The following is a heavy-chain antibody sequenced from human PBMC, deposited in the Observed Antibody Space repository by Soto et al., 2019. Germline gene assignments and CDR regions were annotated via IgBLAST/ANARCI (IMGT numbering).Heavy chain of an antibody. J-gene: IGHJ5*02. CDR3: AKDSSSGPINWFDP. Sequence: SLRLSCAASGFTFSSYGMHWVRQAPGKGLEWVAVISYDGSNKYYADSVKGRFTISRDNSKNTLYLQMNSLRAEDTAVYYCAKDSSSGPINWFDPWGQGTLVTVSS. D-gene: IGHD6-6*01. CDR2: ISYDGSNK. CDR1: GFTFSSYG. V-gene: IGHV3-30*18.